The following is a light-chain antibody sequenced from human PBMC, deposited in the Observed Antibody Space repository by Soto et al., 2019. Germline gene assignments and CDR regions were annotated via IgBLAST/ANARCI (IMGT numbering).Light chain of an antibody. CDR3: SSYTTSDTVV. J-gene: IGLJ3*02. V-gene: IGLV2-14*01. Sequence: QSGLTQPASVSVSPGQSITVSCTGSSSDVGGYKHVSWYQQHPGKAPKLMIYDVTDRPPGVSNRFSGSKSGNTASLTISGVQAEDEGDYYCSSYTTSDTVVFGGGTKLTVL. CDR1: SSDVGGYKH. CDR2: DVT.